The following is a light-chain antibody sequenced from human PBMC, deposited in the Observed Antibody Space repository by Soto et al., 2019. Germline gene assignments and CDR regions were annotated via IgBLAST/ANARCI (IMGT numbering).Light chain of an antibody. J-gene: IGKJ1*01. CDR3: QQYNDYSWT. V-gene: IGKV1-5*03. CDR2: KAS. Sequence: IQMTQSPSTLSASVGDRVAITCRASQSIGIWLAWYQKKPGKAPRFLIYKASTLQTGVPSRFSGSGSGTEFTITISSLQPDDFATYDCQQYNDYSWTFGQGTKVEIK. CDR1: QSIGIW.